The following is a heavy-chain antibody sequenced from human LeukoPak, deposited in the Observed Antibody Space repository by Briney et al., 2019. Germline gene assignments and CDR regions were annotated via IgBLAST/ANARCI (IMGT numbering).Heavy chain of an antibody. CDR3: AKDLGSSSGWYDPQGPEYFQH. CDR2: ISGSGGST. CDR1: GFTFSSYA. Sequence: GGSLRLSCAASGFTFSSYAMSWVRQAPGKGLEWVSAISGSGGSTYYADSVKGRFTISRDNSKNTLYLQMNSLRAEDTAVYYCAKDLGSSSGWYDPQGPEYFQHWGQGTLVTVSS. D-gene: IGHD6-19*01. J-gene: IGHJ1*01. V-gene: IGHV3-23*01.